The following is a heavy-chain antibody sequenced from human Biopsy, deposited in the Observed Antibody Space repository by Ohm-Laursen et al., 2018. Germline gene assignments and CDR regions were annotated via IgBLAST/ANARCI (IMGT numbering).Heavy chain of an antibody. CDR2: VSYSGTT. CDR1: GSSIRTFDYY. V-gene: IGHV4-39*01. D-gene: IGHD3-10*01. Sequence: SETLSLTCSVSGSSIRTFDYYWGWVRQPPGKGLEWIGCVSYSGTTYYNPSLKRRVTISQDESNNQFSLTLTSMTARDTADYYCARIYFYGLGSSDFLFDVWGHGTPVAVSS. J-gene: IGHJ4*01. CDR3: ARIYFYGLGSSDFLFDV.